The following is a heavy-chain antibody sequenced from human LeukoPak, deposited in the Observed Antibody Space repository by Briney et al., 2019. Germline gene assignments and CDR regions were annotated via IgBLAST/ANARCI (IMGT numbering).Heavy chain of an antibody. J-gene: IGHJ5*02. Sequence: PSETLSLTCTVSGGSISSNNYYWGWIRQPPGKGLEWIGSIYYSGSTYYNPSLKSRVTISVDTSKNQFSLKLSSVTAADTAVYYCARAPFVSLWFGDHYWFDPWGQGTLVTVSS. D-gene: IGHD3-10*01. V-gene: IGHV4-39*07. CDR1: GGSISSNNYY. CDR2: IYYSGST. CDR3: ARAPFVSLWFGDHYWFDP.